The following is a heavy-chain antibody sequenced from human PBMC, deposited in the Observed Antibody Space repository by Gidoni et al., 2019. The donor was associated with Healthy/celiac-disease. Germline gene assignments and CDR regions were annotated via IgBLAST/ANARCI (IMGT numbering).Heavy chain of an antibody. D-gene: IGHD3-22*01. Sequence: EVQLVESGGGLVQPGRSLSISCAAYGFTFDDYAMHWVRQAPGRGLEWFSGISWNSGRRGYADSVKGRCTISRDNAKNSLYLQMNSLRAEDTALYYCAKGGARTYYYDSSGYYYYWGQGTLVTVSS. V-gene: IGHV3-9*01. J-gene: IGHJ4*02. CDR3: AKGGARTYYYDSSGYYYY. CDR1: GFTFDDYA. CDR2: ISWNSGRR.